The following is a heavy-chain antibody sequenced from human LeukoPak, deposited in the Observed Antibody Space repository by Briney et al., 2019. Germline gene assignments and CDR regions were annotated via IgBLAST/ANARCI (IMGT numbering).Heavy chain of an antibody. CDR1: GYNLTELS. D-gene: IGHD2-2*01. J-gene: IGHJ5*02. CDR2: INPSGGST. V-gene: IGHV1-46*01. CDR3: AREYIVVVPAAVNWFDP. Sequence: ASVKVSCKVSGYNLTELSMHWVRQAPGQGLEWMGIINPSGGSTSYAQKFQGRVTMTRDTSTSTVYMELSSLRSEDTAVYYCAREYIVVVPAAVNWFDPWGQGTLVTVSS.